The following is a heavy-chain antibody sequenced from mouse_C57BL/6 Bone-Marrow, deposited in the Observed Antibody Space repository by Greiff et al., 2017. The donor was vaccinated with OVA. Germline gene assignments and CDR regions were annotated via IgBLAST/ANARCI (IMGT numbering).Heavy chain of an antibody. CDR2: YPGSGNTY. CDR1: YTFTDYYM. Sequence: VQLQQSGPELVKPGASVKMSCKASGYTFTDYYMHWVKQKPGKGLEWIGEIYPGSGNTYYNEKFKGKATLTADTSSSTAYMQLSSLTSEDSAVYCCARRGVSYWGQGTTLTVSS. CDR3: RRGVSY. V-gene: IGHV1-83*01. J-gene: IGHJ2*01.